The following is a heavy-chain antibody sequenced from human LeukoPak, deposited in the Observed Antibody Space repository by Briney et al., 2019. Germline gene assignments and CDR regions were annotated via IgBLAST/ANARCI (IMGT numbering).Heavy chain of an antibody. CDR2: ISGSGGST. D-gene: IGHD5-24*01. Sequence: GSPRLLCSASGITLNSHGMQRVRPAPGQGLAWVSAISGSGGSTYYADSVKGRFTISRDNSKNTLYLQMNSLRAEDTAVYYCANPRRDRDYWGQGTLVTVSS. V-gene: IGHV3-23*01. CDR1: GITLNSHG. CDR3: ANPRRDRDY. J-gene: IGHJ4*02.